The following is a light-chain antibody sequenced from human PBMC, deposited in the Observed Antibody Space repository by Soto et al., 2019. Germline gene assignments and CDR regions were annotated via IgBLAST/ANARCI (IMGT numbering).Light chain of an antibody. CDR1: SSDVGSYNL. J-gene: IGLJ2*01. CDR2: EGG. CDR3: CSYAGIKTVV. Sequence: QSALTQPASVSGSPGQSITISCTGTSSDVGSYNLVSWYQHHPGKAPKVMIYEGGKRPSGVSNRFSGSKSGNTASLTISGLQAEDEADYYCCSYAGIKTVVFGGGTKLTVL. V-gene: IGLV2-23*01.